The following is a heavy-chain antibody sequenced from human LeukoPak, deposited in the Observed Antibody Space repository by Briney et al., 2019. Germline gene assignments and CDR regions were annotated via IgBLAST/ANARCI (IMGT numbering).Heavy chain of an antibody. CDR2: ISSSSSYI. J-gene: IGHJ4*02. CDR3: ARDSYRVEYGDYNDDY. Sequence: PGGSLRLSCAASGFTFSNSAMTWVRQAPGKGLEWVSSISSSSSYIYYADSVKGRFTISRDNAKNSLYLQMNSLRAEDTAVYYCARDSYRVEYGDYNDDYWGQGTLVTVSS. D-gene: IGHD4-17*01. CDR1: GFTFSNSA. V-gene: IGHV3-21*01.